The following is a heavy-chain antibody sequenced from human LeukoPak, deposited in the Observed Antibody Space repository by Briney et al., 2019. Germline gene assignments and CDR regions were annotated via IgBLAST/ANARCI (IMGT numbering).Heavy chain of an antibody. CDR2: ISSSSIYI. CDR3: ARDLLGYNYHYMDV. CDR1: GFTSSTYS. J-gene: IGHJ6*03. Sequence: TGGSLRLSCAASGFTSSTYSMNWVRQAPGKGLEWVSSISSSSIYIYYADSVKGRFTISRDNAKNSLYLQMNSLRAEDTAVYYCARDLLGYNYHYMDVWGKGTTVTVSS. D-gene: IGHD3-22*01. V-gene: IGHV3-21*01.